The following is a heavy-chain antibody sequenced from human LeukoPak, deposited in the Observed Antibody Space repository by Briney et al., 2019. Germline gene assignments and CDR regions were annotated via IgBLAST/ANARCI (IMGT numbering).Heavy chain of an antibody. CDR3: ASRTSIAARYGWFDP. J-gene: IGHJ5*02. CDR2: IIPIFGTA. Sequence: SVKVSCKASGYTFTSYGISWVRQAPGQGLEWMGGIIPIFGTANYAQKFQGRVTITADKSTSTAYMELSSLRSEDTAVYYCASRTSIAARYGWFDPWGQGTLVTVSS. V-gene: IGHV1-69*06. CDR1: GYTFTSYG. D-gene: IGHD6-6*01.